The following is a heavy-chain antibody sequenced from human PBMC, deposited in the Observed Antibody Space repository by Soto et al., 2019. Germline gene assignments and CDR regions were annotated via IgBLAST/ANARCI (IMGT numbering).Heavy chain of an antibody. Sequence: GESLKISCKGSGYSFTSYWIGWVRQMPGKGLEWMGIIYPGDSDTRYSPSFQGQVTISADKSISTAYLQWSSLKASDTAMYYCARNLYSSSYYYYYGMDVWGQGTTVTVSS. V-gene: IGHV5-51*01. D-gene: IGHD6-13*01. J-gene: IGHJ6*02. CDR1: GYSFTSYW. CDR2: IYPGDSDT. CDR3: ARNLYSSSYYYYYGMDV.